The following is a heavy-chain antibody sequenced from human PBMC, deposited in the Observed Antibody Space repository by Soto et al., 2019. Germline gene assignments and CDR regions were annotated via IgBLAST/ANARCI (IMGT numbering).Heavy chain of an antibody. V-gene: IGHV3-30-3*01. D-gene: IGHD2-8*01. CDR3: ARERRPCSNGVCYPYDGLDI. CDR2: ISYDGSNR. Sequence: QVQLVESGGGVVQPGRSLRLSCAASGFTFSSYAMHWVRQAPGKGLEWVAVISYDGSNRYYADSVKGRFTISRDNSKNTLYLQMNSLRAEDTAVYYCARERRPCSNGVCYPYDGLDIWGQGTMVSVSS. CDR1: GFTFSSYA. J-gene: IGHJ3*02.